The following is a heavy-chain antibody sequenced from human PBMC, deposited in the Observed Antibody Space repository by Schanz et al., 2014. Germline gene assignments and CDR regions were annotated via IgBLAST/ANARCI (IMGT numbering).Heavy chain of an antibody. Sequence: QVQLQESGPGLVKPSETLSLTCTVSGVSIGGYYWSWIRQPPGKGLEWIGYIFFSGSTTYNPSFNSGVTISVDMSKTRFALTRSSVTAADTAVYYCARLGVGDKAYYYYGTDVWGQGTTVLVSS. D-gene: IGHD1-26*01. J-gene: IGHJ6*02. CDR1: GVSIGGYY. CDR3: ARLGVGDKAYYYYGTDV. CDR2: IFFSGST. V-gene: IGHV4-59*08.